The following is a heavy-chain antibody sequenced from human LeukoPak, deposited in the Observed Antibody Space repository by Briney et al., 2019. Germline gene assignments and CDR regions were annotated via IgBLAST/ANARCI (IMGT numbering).Heavy chain of an antibody. CDR3: VKESGFMVAPNSAFDI. D-gene: IGHD4/OR15-4a*01. CDR1: GFTFNSYP. CDR2: ISRNGGST. V-gene: IGHV3-64D*06. Sequence: GGSLRLSCSASGFTFNSYPVHWVRQTPGKGLEYVSGISRNGGSTYYADSVKGRFTISRDNSKNTLYLQMSSLRAEDTAVYYCVKESGFMVAPNSAFDIWGQGTMVTVSS. J-gene: IGHJ3*02.